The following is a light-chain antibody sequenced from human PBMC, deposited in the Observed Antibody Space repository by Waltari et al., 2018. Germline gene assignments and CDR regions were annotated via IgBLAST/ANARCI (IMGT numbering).Light chain of an antibody. Sequence: QTVVTQEPSLSVSPGGTVTLTCGLSSDSVSTTYYPSWSHPAPGQAPRALISDPTPRSSGVPDRFSGSILDNKAALTITGAQADDESDYYCVLSMGSGIWVFGGGTKLTVL. V-gene: IGLV8-61*01. J-gene: IGLJ3*02. CDR3: VLSMGSGIWV. CDR2: DPT. CDR1: SDSVSTTYY.